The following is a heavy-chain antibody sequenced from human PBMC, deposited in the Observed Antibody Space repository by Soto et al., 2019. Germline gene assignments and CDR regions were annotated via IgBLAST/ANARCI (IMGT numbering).Heavy chain of an antibody. Sequence: SVKLYCNASGFTFSSSAVQWVRQARRQRLEWIGWIVVGSGGTNYAQKFQGWVTMTRDTSISTAYMELSRLRSDDTAVYYCGRGVGCSSTSCLNMDVWGKGTTLTVSS. CDR2: IVVGSGGT. CDR1: GFTFSSSA. V-gene: IGHV1-58*01. CDR3: GRGVGCSSTSCLNMDV. J-gene: IGHJ6*03. D-gene: IGHD2-2*01.